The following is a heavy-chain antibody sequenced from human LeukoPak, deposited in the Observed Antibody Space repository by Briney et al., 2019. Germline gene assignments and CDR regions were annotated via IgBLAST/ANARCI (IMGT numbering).Heavy chain of an antibody. J-gene: IGHJ6*03. CDR1: GYTFTGYY. CDR3: AGGSLVTTKYYYYYMDV. Sequence: ASVKVSCKASGYTFTGYYMHWVRQATGQGLEWMGWINPNSGGTNYAQKFQGRVTMTRDTSISTAYMELSRLRSDDTAVYYCAGGSLVTTKYYYYYMDVWGKGTTVTVSS. CDR2: INPNSGGT. D-gene: IGHD4-17*01. V-gene: IGHV1-2*02.